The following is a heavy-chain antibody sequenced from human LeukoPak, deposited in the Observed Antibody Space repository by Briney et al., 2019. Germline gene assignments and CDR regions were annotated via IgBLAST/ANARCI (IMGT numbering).Heavy chain of an antibody. D-gene: IGHD2-8*01. CDR1: GFTFSSYW. V-gene: IGHV3-74*01. J-gene: IGHJ4*02. CDR2: INTDGSST. Sequence: QTGGSLRLSCAASGFTFSSYWMHWVRQAPGKGLVWVSRINTDGSSTSYADSVKGRFTISRDNAKNTLYLQMNSLRAEDTAVYYCASECTNGVCYKYWGQGTLVTVSS. CDR3: ASECTNGVCYKY.